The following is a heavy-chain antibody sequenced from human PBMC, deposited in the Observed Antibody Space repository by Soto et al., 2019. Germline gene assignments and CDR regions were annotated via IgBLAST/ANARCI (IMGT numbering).Heavy chain of an antibody. J-gene: IGHJ6*03. V-gene: IGHV1-8*01. CDR1: GYTFTSYD. D-gene: IGHD4-4*01. Sequence: ASVKVSCKASGYTFTSYDINGVRQATGQGLEWMGWMNPNSGNTGYAQKFQGRVTMTRNTSISTAYMELSSLRSEDTAVYYCARRTTVTTGNYYYYYYMDVWGKGTTVTVSS. CDR2: MNPNSGNT. CDR3: ARRTTVTTGNYYYYYYMDV.